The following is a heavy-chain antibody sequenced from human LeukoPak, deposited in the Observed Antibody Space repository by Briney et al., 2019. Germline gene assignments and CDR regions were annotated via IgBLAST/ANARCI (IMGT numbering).Heavy chain of an antibody. V-gene: IGHV3-48*01. D-gene: IGHD2-15*01. J-gene: IGHJ4*02. CDR1: GFTFSIYS. Sequence: PGGSLRPSCAASGFTFSIYSMNWVRQAPGKGLEWVSYIASSTSTRFYADSVKGRFTISRDNAKNSLYLKMNSLRAEDTAVYYCASILGYCTGSTCTNDFWGQGTLVTVSS. CDR2: IASSTSTR. CDR3: ASILGYCTGSTCTNDF.